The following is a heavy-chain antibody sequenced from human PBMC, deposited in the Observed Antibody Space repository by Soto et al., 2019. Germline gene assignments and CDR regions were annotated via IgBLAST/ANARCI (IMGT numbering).Heavy chain of an antibody. V-gene: IGHV1-8*01. Sequence: GASVKVSCKASGYTFTSYDINWVRQATGQGLEWMGWMNPNSGNTGYAQKFQGRVTMTRNTSISTAYMELNSLRSEDTAVYYCARGHRYDYSNYRPQNWFDPWGQGTLVTVSS. J-gene: IGHJ5*02. CDR2: MNPNSGNT. CDR3: ARGHRYDYSNYRPQNWFDP. CDR1: GYTFTSYD. D-gene: IGHD4-4*01.